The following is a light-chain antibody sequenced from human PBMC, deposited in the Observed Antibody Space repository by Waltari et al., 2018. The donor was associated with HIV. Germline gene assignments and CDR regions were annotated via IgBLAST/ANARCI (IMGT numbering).Light chain of an antibody. CDR3: SAWDSSLSAVV. Sequence: QAGLTQPPSVSRGLRQTATLTCTGNSNNVGNQGAAWLQQHQGHPPKLLSYSNNNRPSGFSESLSASRSGNTASLTITGLQPEDEADYYCSAWDSSLSAVVFGGGTNLTVL. CDR1: SNNVGNQG. CDR2: SNN. J-gene: IGLJ2*01. V-gene: IGLV10-54*01.